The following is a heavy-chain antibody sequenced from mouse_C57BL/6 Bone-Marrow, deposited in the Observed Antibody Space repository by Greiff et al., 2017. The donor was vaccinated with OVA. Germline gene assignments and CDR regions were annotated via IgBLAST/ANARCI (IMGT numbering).Heavy chain of an antibody. Sequence: EVMLVESGGGLVQPGGSLKLSCAASGFTFSDYGMAWVRQAPRKGPEWVAFISNLAYSIYYADTVTGRFTISRENATNTLYLEMSSLRSEDTAMYYCARQGLRRGAWFAYWGQGTLVTVSA. CDR2: ISNLAYSI. D-gene: IGHD2-2*01. V-gene: IGHV5-15*01. J-gene: IGHJ3*01. CDR1: GFTFSDYG. CDR3: ARQGLRRGAWFAY.